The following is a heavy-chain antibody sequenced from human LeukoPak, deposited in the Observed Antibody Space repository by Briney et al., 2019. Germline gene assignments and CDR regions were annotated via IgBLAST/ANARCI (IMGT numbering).Heavy chain of an antibody. V-gene: IGHV4-34*01. J-gene: IGHJ4*02. CDR2: INHSGST. CDR3: ARTTSGY. Sequence: PSETLSLTCAVYGGSFSGYYWSWIRQPPGKGLEWIGEINHSGSTNYNPSLKSRVTISVDPSKNQFSLKLSSVTAADTAVYYCARTTSGYWGQGTLVTVSS. CDR1: GGSFSGYY. D-gene: IGHD1-14*01.